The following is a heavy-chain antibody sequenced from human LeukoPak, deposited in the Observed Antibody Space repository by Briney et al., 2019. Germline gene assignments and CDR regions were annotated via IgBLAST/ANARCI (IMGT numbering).Heavy chain of an antibody. CDR3: ARGPWYYYDSSGYLY. Sequence: SETLSLTCTVSGGSISSGGHFWNWIRQHPGRGLEWIGSIYYSGTTYYNPSLKSRVTISVDTPKNQLSLKLSSVTAADTAVYYCARGPWYYYDSSGYLYWGQGTLVTVSS. V-gene: IGHV4-31*03. CDR1: GGSISSGGHF. D-gene: IGHD3-22*01. J-gene: IGHJ4*02. CDR2: IYYSGTT.